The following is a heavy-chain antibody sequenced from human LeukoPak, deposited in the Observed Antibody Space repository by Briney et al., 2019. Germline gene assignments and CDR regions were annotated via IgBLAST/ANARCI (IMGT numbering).Heavy chain of an antibody. CDR1: GGSISSSSYY. CDR3: ALVTGTYYYYGMDV. V-gene: IGHV4-39*07. D-gene: IGHD2-21*02. CDR2: IYYSGST. Sequence: KPSETLSLTCTVSGGSISSSSYYWGWIRQPPGKGLEWIGSIYYSGSTYYNPSLKSRVTISVDTSKNQFSLELSSETAADTAVYYCALVTGTYYYYGMDVWGQGTTVTVSS. J-gene: IGHJ6*02.